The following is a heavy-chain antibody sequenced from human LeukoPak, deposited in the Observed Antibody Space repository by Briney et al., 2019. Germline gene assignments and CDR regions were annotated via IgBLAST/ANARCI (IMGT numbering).Heavy chain of an antibody. CDR2: IIPIFGTA. V-gene: IGHV1-69*05. CDR3: ARTIVVVTAMENEYYFDY. D-gene: IGHD2-21*02. J-gene: IGHJ4*02. CDR1: GDTFSSYA. Sequence: SVQVSCKASGDTFSSYAISWVRQAPGQGLEWMGRIIPIFGTANYAQKFQGRVTITTDESTSTAYMELSSLRSEDTAVYYCARTIVVVTAMENEYYFDYWGQGTLVTVSS.